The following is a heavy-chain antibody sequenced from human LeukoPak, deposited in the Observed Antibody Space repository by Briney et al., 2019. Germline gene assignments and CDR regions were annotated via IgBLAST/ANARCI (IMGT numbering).Heavy chain of an antibody. J-gene: IGHJ6*02. Sequence: KVSCKASGGTLSSYAISWVRQMPGKGLEWMGRIDPSDSYTNYSPSFQGHVTISADKSISTAYLQWSSLRASDTAMYYCARQNIVVVVAATPHYYYGMDVWGQGTTVTVSS. CDR2: IDPSDSYT. CDR3: ARQNIVVVVAATPHYYYGMDV. V-gene: IGHV5-10-1*01. CDR1: GGTLSSYA. D-gene: IGHD2-15*01.